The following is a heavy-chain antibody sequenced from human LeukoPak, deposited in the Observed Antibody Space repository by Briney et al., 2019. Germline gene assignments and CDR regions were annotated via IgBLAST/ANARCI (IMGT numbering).Heavy chain of an antibody. D-gene: IGHD6-19*01. Sequence: SETLSLTCTVSGGSISSSSYYWGWIRQPPGKGLEWIGSIYYSGSTYYNPSLKSRVTISVDTSKNQFSLKLSSVTAADTAVYYCARGIAVAPNWFDPWGQGTLVTVSS. J-gene: IGHJ5*02. CDR1: GGSISSSSYY. CDR3: ARGIAVAPNWFDP. CDR2: IYYSGST. V-gene: IGHV4-39*07.